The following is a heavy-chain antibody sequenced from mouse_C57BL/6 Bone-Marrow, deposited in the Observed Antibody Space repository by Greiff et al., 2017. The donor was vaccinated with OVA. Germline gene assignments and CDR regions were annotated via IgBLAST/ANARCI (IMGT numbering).Heavy chain of an antibody. J-gene: IGHJ1*03. V-gene: IGHV1-9*01. CDR3: ARGGPYCDMDD. Sequence: QVQLQQSGAELMKPGASVKLSCKATGYTFTGYWIEWVKQRPGHGLEWIGEILPGSGSTNYNEKFKGKATFTADTSSNTAYMQLRSLTTEDSAIYCCARGGPYCDMDDWGKGTTVTVSS. CDR1: GYTFTGYW. CDR2: ILPGSGST.